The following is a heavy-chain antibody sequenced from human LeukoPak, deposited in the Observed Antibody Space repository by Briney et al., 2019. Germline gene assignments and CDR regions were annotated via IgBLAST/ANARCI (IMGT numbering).Heavy chain of an antibody. CDR2: INPSGGST. Sequence: ASVKVSCKASGYTFTSYYMHWVRQAPGQGLEWMGIINPSGGSTTYAQKFQGRVTMTRDTSTSTVYMQQSSLRSEDTAVYYCARAHYDFWSGYWGYYYHYGMDVWGQGTTVTVSS. D-gene: IGHD3-3*01. CDR3: ARAHYDFWSGYWGYYYHYGMDV. J-gene: IGHJ6*02. CDR1: GYTFTSYY. V-gene: IGHV1-46*01.